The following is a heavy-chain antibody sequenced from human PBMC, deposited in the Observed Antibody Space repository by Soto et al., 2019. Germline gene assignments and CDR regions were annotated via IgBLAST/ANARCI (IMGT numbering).Heavy chain of an antibody. V-gene: IGHV4-34*01. D-gene: IGHD6-13*01. CDR1: GGSFSGYY. J-gene: IGHJ5*02. CDR2: INHSGST. CDR3: ARKLVLGFDP. Sequence: QVQLQQWGAGLLKPSETLSLTCAVYGGSFSGYYWSWIRQPPGKGLEWIGEINHSGSTNYNPSLKRRVPLSVNTSQNQFSLKLSSGTAADTGVYYCARKLVLGFDPWGQGTLVTVSS.